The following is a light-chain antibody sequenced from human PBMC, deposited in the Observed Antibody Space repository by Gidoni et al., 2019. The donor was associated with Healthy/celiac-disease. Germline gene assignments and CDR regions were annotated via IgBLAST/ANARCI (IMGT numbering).Light chain of an antibody. Sequence: QTVVTQEPSFSVSPGGTVTLTCGLSSGSVSTSYYPSWYQQTPGQAPRTLIYSTNTRSSGVPDRFSGSILGNKAALTITGAQADDESDYYCVLYMGSGISNWVFGGGTKLTV. V-gene: IGLV8-61*01. CDR2: STN. CDR1: SGSVSTSYY. J-gene: IGLJ3*02. CDR3: VLYMGSGISNWV.